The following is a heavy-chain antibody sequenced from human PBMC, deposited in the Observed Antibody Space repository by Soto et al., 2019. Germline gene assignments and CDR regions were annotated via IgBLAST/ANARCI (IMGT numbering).Heavy chain of an antibody. CDR1: GYTFTGYY. Sequence: QVQLVQSGAEVMKPGASVRVSCKASGYTFTGYYIHWVRQAPGQGLEWMGWINPKSGGINYAQSFQGRVTMTRDTSINTAYLDLNMLRSDDTATYYCAKSYDASGQPSHYLDPWGQGTPVTVSS. D-gene: IGHD5-12*01. J-gene: IGHJ5*02. CDR2: INPKSGGI. V-gene: IGHV1-2*02. CDR3: AKSYDASGQPSHYLDP.